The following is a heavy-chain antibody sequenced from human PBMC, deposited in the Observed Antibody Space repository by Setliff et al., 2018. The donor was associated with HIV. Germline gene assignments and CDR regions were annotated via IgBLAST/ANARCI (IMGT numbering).Heavy chain of an antibody. Sequence: LSLTCTVSGGSISGHYWSWIRQPPGTGLEWIGSISYSGSTNYNPSLKSRVTISVDTSKNQFSLKLSSVTAADTAIYYCARRDLTSVPTWGRGTLVTVSS. D-gene: IGHD3-10*01. CDR3: ARRDLTSVPT. CDR1: GGSISGHY. CDR2: ISYSGST. V-gene: IGHV4-59*11. J-gene: IGHJ5*02.